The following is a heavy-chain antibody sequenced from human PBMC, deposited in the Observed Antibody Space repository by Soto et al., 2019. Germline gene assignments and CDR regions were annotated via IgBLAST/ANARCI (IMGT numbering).Heavy chain of an antibody. CDR2: IFYTGNT. V-gene: IGHV4-39*01. Sequence: SETLSLTCSVSGGSISSSTSYWGWIRQPPGKGLEWIGSIFYTGNTYYNPSLRSRVTISVSTSKNQFSLKLSSVTAADTAVYYCARKARRAEPLAARGGWFDPWGQGTLVPVSS. J-gene: IGHJ5*02. CDR1: GGSISSSTSY. D-gene: IGHD6-6*01. CDR3: ARKARRAEPLAARGGWFDP.